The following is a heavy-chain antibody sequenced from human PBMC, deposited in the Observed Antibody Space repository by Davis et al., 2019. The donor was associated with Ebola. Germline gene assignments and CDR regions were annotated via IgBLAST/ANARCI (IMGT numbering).Heavy chain of an antibody. V-gene: IGHV3-21*01. CDR2: ISSSSSYI. CDR3: ARDIRIAAAGIAWFDP. J-gene: IGHJ5*02. D-gene: IGHD6-13*01. CDR1: GFTFSSYS. Sequence: GESLKISCAASGFTFSSYSMNWVRQAPGKGLEWVSSISSSSSYIYYADSVKGRFTISRDNAKNSLYLQMNSLRAEDTAVYYCARDIRIAAAGIAWFDPWGQGTLVTVSS.